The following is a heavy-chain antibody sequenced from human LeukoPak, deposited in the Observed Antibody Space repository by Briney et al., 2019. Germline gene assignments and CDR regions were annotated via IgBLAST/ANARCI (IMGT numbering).Heavy chain of an antibody. CDR2: INHSGST. J-gene: IGHJ6*03. V-gene: IGHV4-34*01. D-gene: IGHD2-8*01. Sequence: SETLSLTCAVYGGSFSGYYWSWIRQPPGEGLEWIGEINHSGSTNYNPSLKSRVTISVDTSKNQFSLKLSSVTAADTAVYYCARVLMVYAIGYYMDVWGKGTTVTVSS. CDR3: ARVLMVYAIGYYMDV. CDR1: GGSFSGYY.